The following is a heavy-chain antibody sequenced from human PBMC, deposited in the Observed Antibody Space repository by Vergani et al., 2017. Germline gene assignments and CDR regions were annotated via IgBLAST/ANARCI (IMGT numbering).Heavy chain of an antibody. CDR2: IHYSGRT. D-gene: IGHD2-15*01. Sequence: QLQLQESGPGLVKPSETLSLTCTVPGGSISSSSHYWGWIRQPPGKGLEWIGSIHYSGRTYYNPSLQSRVTISVDTSKNQFSLKLSSVTAADTAVYYCAREGIGNWFDPWGQGTLVTVSS. V-gene: IGHV4-39*07. J-gene: IGHJ5*02. CDR3: AREGIGNWFDP. CDR1: GGSISSSSHY.